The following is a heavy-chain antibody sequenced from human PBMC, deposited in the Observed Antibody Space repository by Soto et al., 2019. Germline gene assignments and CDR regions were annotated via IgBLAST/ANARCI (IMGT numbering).Heavy chain of an antibody. CDR1: GGAISGYY. CDR3: ARGQRFSDWFDP. D-gene: IGHD3-3*01. Sequence: SETLSLTCTVTGGAISGYYWTWIRQSDGEGLEWIGRIYSSGSTNYNPSPKSRVTISLDTSMNYFSLRLSSVTAADTAVYYCARGQRFSDWFDPWGQGTLVTVSS. J-gene: IGHJ5*02. CDR2: IYSSGST. V-gene: IGHV4-4*07.